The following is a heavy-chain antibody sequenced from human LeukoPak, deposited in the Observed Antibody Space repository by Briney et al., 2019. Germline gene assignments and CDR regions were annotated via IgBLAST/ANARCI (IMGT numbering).Heavy chain of an antibody. CDR2: ISSNGGST. V-gene: IGHV3-64D*06. J-gene: IGHJ4*02. CDR1: GFTFSSYA. D-gene: IGHD2-15*01. CDR3: VKGHCSGGSCPFGY. Sequence: PGGSLRLSCSASGFTFSSYAMHWVRQAPGKGLEYVSAISSNGGSTYYADSVKGRFTISRDNSKNTLYLQMSSLRAEDTAVYYCVKGHCSGGSCPFGYWGQGTLVTVSS.